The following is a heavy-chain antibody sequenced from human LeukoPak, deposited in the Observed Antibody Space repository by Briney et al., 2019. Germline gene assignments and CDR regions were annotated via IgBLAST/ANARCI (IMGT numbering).Heavy chain of an antibody. CDR2: SSSSGKTS. D-gene: IGHD3-10*01. Sequence: PGGSLRLSCATSGFTFKNFELNWVRQAPGQGLEWLSYSSSSGKTSYYADSVKGRFTISRDNAKNSLYLQMNSLRVEDTAVYYCARSRNYYNRMAFYFDYWGQGTLVTVSS. V-gene: IGHV3-48*03. J-gene: IGHJ4*02. CDR1: GFTFKNFE. CDR3: ARSRNYYNRMAFYFDY.